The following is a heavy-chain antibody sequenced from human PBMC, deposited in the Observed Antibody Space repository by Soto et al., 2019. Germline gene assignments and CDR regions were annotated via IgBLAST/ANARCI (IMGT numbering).Heavy chain of an antibody. CDR2: IYYSGST. CDR1: GGSISSSSYY. J-gene: IGHJ4*02. Sequence: SETLSLTCTVSGGSISSSSYYWGWIRQPPGKGLEWIGSIYYSGSTYYNPSLKSRVTISVDTSKNQFSLKLSSVTAADTAVYYCARAWGRVFDYWGQGTLVTVS. D-gene: IGHD3-16*01. V-gene: IGHV4-39*07. CDR3: ARAWGRVFDY.